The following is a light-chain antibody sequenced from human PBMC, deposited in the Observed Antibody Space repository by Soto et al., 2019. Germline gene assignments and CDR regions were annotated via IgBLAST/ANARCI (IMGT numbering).Light chain of an antibody. J-gene: IGKJ4*01. V-gene: IGKV1-39*01. CDR3: QQSYSLPLT. CDR1: QTIRTY. Sequence: QMTQSPSSLSASVGDTVTVTCRASQTIRTYLNWYQQKPGKAPKLLIYAASSLHSGVPSRFSGSGSGTDFTLTISSLQPEDFATYSCQQSYSLPLTFGGGTKVDVK. CDR2: AAS.